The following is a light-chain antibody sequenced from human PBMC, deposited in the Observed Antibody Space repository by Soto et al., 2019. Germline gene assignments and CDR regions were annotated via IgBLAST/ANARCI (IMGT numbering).Light chain of an antibody. V-gene: IGLV1-44*01. Sequence: QSVLTQPPSASGTPGQRIIISCSGSTSNIESHSVNWYQHVPGTAPKLLIVTNNQRPSGVSDRFSGSKSGASASLAISGLQSEDEAIYYCATWDDSRKGVFGTGTKLTVL. CDR3: ATWDDSRKGV. CDR2: TNN. CDR1: TSNIESHS. J-gene: IGLJ1*01.